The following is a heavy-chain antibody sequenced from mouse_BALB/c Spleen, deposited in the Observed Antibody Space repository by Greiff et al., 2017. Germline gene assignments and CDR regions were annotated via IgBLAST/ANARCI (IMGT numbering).Heavy chain of an antibody. D-gene: IGHD2-4*01. CDR1: GYSFTGYT. V-gene: IGHV1-26*01. J-gene: IGHJ4*01. CDR3: ASIYYDYDGYAMDY. CDR2: INPYNGGT. Sequence: VQLQQSGPELVKPGASMKISCKASGYSFTGYTMNWVKQSHGKNLEWIGLINPYNGGTSYNQKFKGKATLTVDKSSSTAYMELLSLTSEDSAVYYCASIYYDYDGYAMDYWGQGTSVTVSS.